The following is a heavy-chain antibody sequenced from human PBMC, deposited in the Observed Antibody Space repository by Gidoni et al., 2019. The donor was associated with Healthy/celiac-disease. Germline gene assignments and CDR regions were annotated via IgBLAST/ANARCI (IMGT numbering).Heavy chain of an antibody. J-gene: IGHJ4*02. Sequence: VIYSGGSTYYADSVKGRFTISRDNSKNTLYLQMNSLRAEDTAVYYCARARGARHQNYYDSSGIEYYFDYWGQGTLVTVSS. CDR2: IYSGGST. D-gene: IGHD3-22*01. CDR3: ARARGARHQNYYDSSGIEYYFDY. V-gene: IGHV3-53*01.